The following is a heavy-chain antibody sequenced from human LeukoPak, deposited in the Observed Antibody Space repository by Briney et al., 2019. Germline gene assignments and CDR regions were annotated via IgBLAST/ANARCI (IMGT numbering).Heavy chain of an antibody. D-gene: IGHD2/OR15-2a*01. J-gene: IGHJ4*02. CDR1: GYTFTGYY. CDR2: INTNTGNP. V-gene: IGHV7-4-1*02. Sequence: ASVKVSCKASGYTFTGYYMHWVRQAPGQGLEWMGWINTNTGNPTYAQGFTGRFVFSLDTSVSTAYLQISSLKAEDTAVYYCARIPKLTMPTWGQGTLVAVSS. CDR3: ARIPKLTMPT.